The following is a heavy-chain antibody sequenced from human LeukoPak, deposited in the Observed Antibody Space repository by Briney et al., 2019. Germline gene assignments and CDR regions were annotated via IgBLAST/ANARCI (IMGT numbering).Heavy chain of an antibody. Sequence: PGGSLRLSCAASGFTFSTYWMHWVRQAPGKGLVWVARIRPEGTTTAYADSVKGRFTISRDNAKNTLFLQMNSLSAEDTAVYYCARDLDWILFDYWGLGTLVTVSS. CDR2: IRPEGTTT. CDR3: ARDLDWILFDY. J-gene: IGHJ4*02. CDR1: GFTFSTYW. V-gene: IGHV3-74*03. D-gene: IGHD3-9*01.